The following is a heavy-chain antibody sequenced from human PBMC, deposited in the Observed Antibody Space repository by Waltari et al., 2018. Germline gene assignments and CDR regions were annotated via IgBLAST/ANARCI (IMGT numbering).Heavy chain of an antibody. CDR3: AISVGSYYGAYYYYMDV. CDR1: GYTFTSYD. V-gene: IGHV1-8*03. Sequence: QVQLVQSGAEVKKPGASVKVSCKASGYTFTSYDINWVRQATGQGLEWMGWMNLNSGNTGYAQNFQGRVTSTRNTSISTAYMELSSLRSEDTAVYYCAISVGSYYGAYYYYMDVWGKGTTVTVSS. J-gene: IGHJ6*03. D-gene: IGHD1-26*01. CDR2: MNLNSGNT.